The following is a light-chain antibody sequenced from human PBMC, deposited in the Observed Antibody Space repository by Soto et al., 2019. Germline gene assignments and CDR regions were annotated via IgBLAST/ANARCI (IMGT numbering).Light chain of an antibody. J-gene: IGKJ4*01. CDR1: QYVGNY. CDR2: GAS. V-gene: IGKV1-33*01. Sequence: TQSPTSLIASVGDRVTITCQASQYVGNYLNWYHQKPGEPPRLLISGASNLEPGVPARFSGSGSGADFTFIISDLQPEDVATYFCQQYDNIILSFGGGTKVEI. CDR3: QQYDNIILS.